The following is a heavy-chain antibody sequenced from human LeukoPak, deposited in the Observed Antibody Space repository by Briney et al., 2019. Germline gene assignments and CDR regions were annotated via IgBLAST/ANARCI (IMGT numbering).Heavy chain of an antibody. CDR1: VYTFTSYD. Sequence: ASVKVSCKASVYTFTSYDINWVRQATGQGLEWMGWMNPNSGNTGYAHKFQGRVTMTRNTSIGTAYLELSSLRSEDRAVYYCVREVPSGWYLVPVYYFDYWGQGTLVTVSS. J-gene: IGHJ4*02. V-gene: IGHV1-8*01. D-gene: IGHD6-19*01. CDR3: VREVPSGWYLVPVYYFDY. CDR2: MNPNSGNT.